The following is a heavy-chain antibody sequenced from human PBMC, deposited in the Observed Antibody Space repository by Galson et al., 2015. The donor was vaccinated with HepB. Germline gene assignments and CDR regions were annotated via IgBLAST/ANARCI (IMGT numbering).Heavy chain of an antibody. CDR3: AKLNLRIEFVLDLKGWFDP. CDR2: ISGSGGST. J-gene: IGHJ5*02. V-gene: IGHV3-23*01. Sequence: SLRLSYAASGFTFSSYAMSWVRQAPGKGLEWVSAISGSGGSTYYADSVKGRFTISRDNSKNTLYLQMNSLRAEDTAVYYCAKLNLRIEFVLDLKGWFDPWGQGTLVTVSS. D-gene: IGHD3-3*02. CDR1: GFTFSSYA.